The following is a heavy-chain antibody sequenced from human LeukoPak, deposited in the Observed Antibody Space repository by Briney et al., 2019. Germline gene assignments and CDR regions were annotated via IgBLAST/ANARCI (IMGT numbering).Heavy chain of an antibody. CDR3: APGGMAGIYFDY. D-gene: IGHD6-19*01. CDR2: TSDSSFNT. J-gene: IGHJ4*02. CDR1: GFTFTDYA. V-gene: IGHV3-23*01. Sequence: GGSLRLSCAASGFTFTDYAMSWGRQAPGKGLGWVSATSDSSFNTYYADSVKGRFTISRDNSKNTLYLQMNSLRAEDTAVYYCAPGGMAGIYFDYWGQGTLVTVSS.